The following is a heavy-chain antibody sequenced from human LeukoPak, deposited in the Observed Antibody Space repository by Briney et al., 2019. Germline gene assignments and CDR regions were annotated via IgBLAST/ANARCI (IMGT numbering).Heavy chain of an antibody. D-gene: IGHD1-26*01. CDR1: GYSFTNYW. CDR2: IYPGDSDT. V-gene: IGHV5-51*01. Sequence: GESLKISCKGSGYSFTNYWIGWVRQMPGQGLEWMGIIYPGDSDTRYSPSFQGQVTISADKSISTAYLQWSSLKASDTAMYYCARRVGATSDAFDIWGQGTMVTVPS. J-gene: IGHJ3*02. CDR3: ARRVGATSDAFDI.